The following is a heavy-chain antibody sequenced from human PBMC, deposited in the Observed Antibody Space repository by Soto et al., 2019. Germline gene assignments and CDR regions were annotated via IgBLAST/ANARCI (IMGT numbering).Heavy chain of an antibody. J-gene: IGHJ3*01. Sequence: GGSLRLSCAASGFAFNSYEMDCVRQAPGKGLEGVANIKSGGNTKFYVDSVNGRFTISIDDSKNSLYLDMNRLGAEDTAVSCCVKEKSVMYSGYDALDVWGQGTMVTVSS. CDR2: IKSGGNTK. CDR3: VKEKSVMYSGYDALDV. CDR1: GFAFNSYE. V-gene: IGHV3-48*03. D-gene: IGHD5-12*01.